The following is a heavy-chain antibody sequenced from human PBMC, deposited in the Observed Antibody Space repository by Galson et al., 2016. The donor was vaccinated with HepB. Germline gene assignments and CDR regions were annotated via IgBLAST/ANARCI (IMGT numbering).Heavy chain of an antibody. J-gene: IGHJ6*02. Sequence: SVKVSCKASGYTFSSIGISWLRQAPGQGLEWMGWISGFNGNTNYAQKVQGRVTMTTDTSAGTAYMELRSLRSDDTAIYFCARANVDWLSRYYYFGMYVWGQGTTVTVSS. CDR1: GYTFSSIG. V-gene: IGHV1-18*01. D-gene: IGHD3-9*01. CDR3: ARANVDWLSRYYYFGMYV. CDR2: ISGFNGNT.